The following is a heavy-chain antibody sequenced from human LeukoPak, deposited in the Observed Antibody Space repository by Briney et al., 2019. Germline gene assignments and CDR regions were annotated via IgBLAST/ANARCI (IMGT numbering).Heavy chain of an antibody. CDR3: APVQWLADTWGY. J-gene: IGHJ4*02. D-gene: IGHD6-19*01. CDR2: IYYSGIT. V-gene: IGHV4-39*01. CDR1: GGSISTSRYY. Sequence: PSETLSLTCTVSGGSISTSRYYWGWIRQPPGTGLEWIGSIYYSGITYYNPSLKSRVTISLDTSKNQFSLKLTSVTAADTAVYYCAPVQWLADTWGYWGQGTLVTVSS.